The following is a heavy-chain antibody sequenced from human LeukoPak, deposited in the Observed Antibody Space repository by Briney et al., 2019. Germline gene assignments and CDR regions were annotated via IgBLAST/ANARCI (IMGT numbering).Heavy chain of an antibody. D-gene: IGHD5-18*01. Sequence: PGGSLRLSCAASGFTFDDYAMHWVRQAPGKGLEWVSGISWNSGSIGYADSVKGRFTISRDSAKNSLYLQMNSLRAEDTALYYCAKGRESPRGYSYGYSRETYYGMDVWGQGTTVTVSS. J-gene: IGHJ6*02. CDR2: ISWNSGSI. CDR1: GFTFDDYA. V-gene: IGHV3-9*01. CDR3: AKGRESPRGYSYGYSRETYYGMDV.